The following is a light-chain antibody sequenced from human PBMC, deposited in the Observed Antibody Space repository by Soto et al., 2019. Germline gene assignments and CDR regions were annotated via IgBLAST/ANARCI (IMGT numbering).Light chain of an antibody. Sequence: EIVLTQSPGTLSLSPGERATLSCSASQSVSSSYLVWHQQKPGQAPRLLIYAASRRATGIPDRFSGRGSGTTFTLVISRLEPEDFAVYYCQQYGTSPFTFGQGTKVDIK. CDR3: QQYGTSPFT. J-gene: IGKJ2*01. CDR1: QSVSSSY. V-gene: IGKV3-20*01. CDR2: AAS.